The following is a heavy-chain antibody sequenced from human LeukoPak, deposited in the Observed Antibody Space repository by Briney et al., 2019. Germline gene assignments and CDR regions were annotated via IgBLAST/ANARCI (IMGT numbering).Heavy chain of an antibody. CDR3: ARDDPGDSSGYYYY. V-gene: IGHV1-18*01. CDR1: GYTFTSYG. CDR2: ISAYNGNT. D-gene: IGHD3-22*01. J-gene: IGHJ4*02. Sequence: GASVKVSCKASGYTFTSYGISWVRQAPGQGLEWMGWISAYNGNTNYAQKLQGRVTMTTDTSTSTAYMELRSLRSDDTAVYYCARDDPGDSSGYYYYWGQGTLVTVSS.